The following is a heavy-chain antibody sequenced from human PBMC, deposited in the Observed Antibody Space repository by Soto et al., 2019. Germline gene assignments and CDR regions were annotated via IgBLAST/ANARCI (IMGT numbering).Heavy chain of an antibody. D-gene: IGHD3-10*01. V-gene: IGHV3-30*03. CDR1: GFTFSSYG. Sequence: PGGSLRLSCAASGFTFSSYGMHWVRQAPGKGLEWVAVISYDGSNKYYADSVKGRFTISRDNSKNTLYLKMNSLRAEDTAVYYCATIHLRAWYYGMDVWGQGTTVTVSS. CDR2: ISYDGSNK. J-gene: IGHJ6*02. CDR3: ATIHLRAWYYGMDV.